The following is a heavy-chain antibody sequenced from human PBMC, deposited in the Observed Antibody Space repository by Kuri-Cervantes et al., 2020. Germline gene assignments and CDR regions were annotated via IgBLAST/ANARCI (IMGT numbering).Heavy chain of an antibody. CDR1: GYTFTGYY. Sequence: ASVKVSCKASGYTFTGYYMHWVRQAPGQGLEWMGWINPNSGGTNYAQKFQGWVTMTRDTSISTAYMELSSLRSEDTAVYYCARDSGYVGFDYWGQGTLVTVSS. V-gene: IGHV1-2*04. CDR3: ARDSGYVGFDY. CDR2: INPNSGGT. J-gene: IGHJ4*02. D-gene: IGHD5-12*01.